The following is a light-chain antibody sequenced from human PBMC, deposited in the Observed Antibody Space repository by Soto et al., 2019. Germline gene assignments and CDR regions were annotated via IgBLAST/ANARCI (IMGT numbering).Light chain of an antibody. V-gene: IGLV2-14*01. Sequence: QSVLTQPASVSGSPRQSITISCTGSSSDVGSHDSVSWYQQHPGKAPQLVIYEVAHRPSGVSDRFSGSKFGITAYLTISGLQAEDEADYYCTSYSAGTSPMIFGGGTKVTVL. J-gene: IGLJ2*01. CDR3: TSYSAGTSPMI. CDR1: SSDVGSHDS. CDR2: EVA.